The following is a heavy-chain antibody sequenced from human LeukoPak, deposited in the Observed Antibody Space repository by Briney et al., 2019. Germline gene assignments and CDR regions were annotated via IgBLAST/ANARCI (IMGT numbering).Heavy chain of an antibody. CDR2: IIPIFGTA. CDR3: ASAGSGQSDFWSGYYTYYFDY. D-gene: IGHD3-3*01. V-gene: IGHV1-69*05. CDR1: GGTFSSYA. J-gene: IGHJ4*02. Sequence: SVKVSCKASGGTFSSYAISWVRQAPGQGLGWMGGIIPIFGTANYAQKFQGRVTITTDESASTAYMELSSLRSEDTAVYYCASAGSGQSDFWSGYYTYYFDYWGQGTLVTVSS.